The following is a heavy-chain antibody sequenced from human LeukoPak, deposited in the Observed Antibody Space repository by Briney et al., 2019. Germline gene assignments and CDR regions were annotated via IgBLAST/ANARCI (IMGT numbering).Heavy chain of an antibody. V-gene: IGHV3-30*02. CDR3: AKDIWFGEVDAFDI. J-gene: IGHJ3*02. D-gene: IGHD3-10*01. Sequence: GGSLRLSCPASGFTFSSYGMHWVGQAPGKGLEGVAFIRYDGSNKYYADSVKGRFTISRDDSKNTLYLQMNSLRAEDTAVYYCAKDIWFGEVDAFDIWGQGTMVTVSS. CDR1: GFTFSSYG. CDR2: IRYDGSNK.